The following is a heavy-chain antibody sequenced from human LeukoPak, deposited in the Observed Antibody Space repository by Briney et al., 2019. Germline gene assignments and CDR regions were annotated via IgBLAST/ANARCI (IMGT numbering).Heavy chain of an antibody. Sequence: GGSLRLSCAASTFTISTNYMNWVRQAPEKGLEWVSFIHTGGNTYYADSVKGRFSVSRDNSKNTLYLQMNSLRADDTAVYYCARGAPIVVVVPAAIGYWGQGTLVTVSS. CDR2: IHTGGNT. CDR1: TFTISTNY. J-gene: IGHJ4*02. D-gene: IGHD2-2*02. V-gene: IGHV3-53*01. CDR3: ARGAPIVVVVPAAIGY.